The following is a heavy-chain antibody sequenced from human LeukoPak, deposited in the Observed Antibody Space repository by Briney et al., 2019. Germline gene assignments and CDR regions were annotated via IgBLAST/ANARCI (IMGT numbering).Heavy chain of an antibody. V-gene: IGHV4-39*01. CDR3: ARGPAMSFNYYYYMDV. Sequence: PSETLSLTCTVSGGSISSSSYYWGWIRQPPGKGLEWIGSIYYSGSTYYNPSLKSRVTISVDTSKNQFSLKLSSVTAADTAVYYCARGPAMSFNYYYYMDVWGKGTTVTVSS. D-gene: IGHD5-18*01. CDR1: GGSISSSSYY. J-gene: IGHJ6*03. CDR2: IYYSGST.